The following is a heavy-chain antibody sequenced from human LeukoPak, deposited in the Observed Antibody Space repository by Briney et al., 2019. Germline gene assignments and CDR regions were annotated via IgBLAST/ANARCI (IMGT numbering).Heavy chain of an antibody. CDR2: MNPKSGYT. D-gene: IGHD3-22*01. V-gene: IGHV1-8*03. CDR3: AREGDSSGYGLGYFDY. J-gene: IGHJ4*02. Sequence: ASVKVSCKASGYTFTTYDINWVRQATGQGLEWLGWMNPKSGYTGHAQRFQGRVTITRDTSASTAYMELSSLRSEDTAVYYCAREGDSSGYGLGYFDYWGQGTLVTVSS. CDR1: GYTFTTYD.